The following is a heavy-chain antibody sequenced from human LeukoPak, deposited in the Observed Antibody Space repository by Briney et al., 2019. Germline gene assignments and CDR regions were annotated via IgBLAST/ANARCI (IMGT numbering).Heavy chain of an antibody. D-gene: IGHD3-9*01. CDR1: GYTFTSYW. CDR2: IYPGDSDS. V-gene: IGHV5-51*01. CDR3: ARLNDFLPGPFDY. Sequence: GESLKISCKGSGYTFTSYWIGWVRQMPGKGLEWMGIIYPGDSDSRHSASFQGQVTISVDKPLSTAYLQWDSLKASDTAMYDCARLNDFLPGPFDYWGQGTLVTVSS. J-gene: IGHJ4*02.